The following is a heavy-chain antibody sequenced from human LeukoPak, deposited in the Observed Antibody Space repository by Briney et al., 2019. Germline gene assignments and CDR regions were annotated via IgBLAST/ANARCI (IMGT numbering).Heavy chain of an antibody. V-gene: IGHV3-21*04. Sequence: GESLRLSCAASGFTFSTYSMNWVRQAPGRGLEWVSSITTSTTVPHIFYADSVTGRFTISRDNAHNSLFLQMNSLRAEDTAVYYCAKDQSGGVYGDYAFSYYFDYWGQGTLVTVSS. D-gene: IGHD4-17*01. CDR1: GFTFSTYS. CDR2: ITTSTTVPHI. J-gene: IGHJ4*02. CDR3: AKDQSGGVYGDYAFSYYFDY.